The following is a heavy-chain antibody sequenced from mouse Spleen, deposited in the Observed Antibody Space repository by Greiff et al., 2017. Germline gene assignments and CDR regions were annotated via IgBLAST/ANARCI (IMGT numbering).Heavy chain of an antibody. V-gene: IGHV1-59*01. J-gene: IGHJ2*01. CDR3: AREDHWVDY. CDR1: GYTFTSYW. D-gene: IGHD4-1*01. CDR2: IDPSDSYT. Sequence: VQLQQPGAELVRPGTSVKLSCKASGYTFTSYWMHWVKQRPGQGLEWIGVIDPSDSYTNYNQKFKGKATLTVDTSSSTAYMQLSSLTSEDSAVYYCAREDHWVDYWGQGTTLTVSS.